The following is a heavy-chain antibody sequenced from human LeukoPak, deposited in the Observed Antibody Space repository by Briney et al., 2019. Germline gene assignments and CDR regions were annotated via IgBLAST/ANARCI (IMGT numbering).Heavy chain of an antibody. CDR3: ARLLGYCSSTSCYGPYYFDY. J-gene: IGHJ4*02. Sequence: RPSETLSLTCTVSGGSISSYYWSWIRQPPGKGLEWIGYIYYSGSTNYNPSLKSRVTISVDPSKNQFSLKLSSVTAADTAVYYCARLLGYCSSTSCYGPYYFDYWGQGTLVTVSS. D-gene: IGHD2-2*01. CDR2: IYYSGST. CDR1: GGSISSYY. V-gene: IGHV4-59*01.